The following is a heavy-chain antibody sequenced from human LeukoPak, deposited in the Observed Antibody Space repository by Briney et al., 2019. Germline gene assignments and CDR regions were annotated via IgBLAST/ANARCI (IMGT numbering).Heavy chain of an antibody. V-gene: IGHV3-23*01. Sequence: GGSLRLSCAASGFTFSSYAMSWVRQAPGKGLEWVSAISGSGGSTYYADSVKGRFTISRDNSKNTLYLQMNSLRAEDTAVYYCAKDRVGYCSSTSCYTNWFDPWSQGTLVTVSS. J-gene: IGHJ5*02. CDR2: ISGSGGST. D-gene: IGHD2-2*02. CDR1: GFTFSSYA. CDR3: AKDRVGYCSSTSCYTNWFDP.